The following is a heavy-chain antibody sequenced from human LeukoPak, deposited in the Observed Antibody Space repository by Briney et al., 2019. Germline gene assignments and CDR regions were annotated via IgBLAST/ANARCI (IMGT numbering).Heavy chain of an antibody. V-gene: IGHV3-9*01. CDR3: VRDGDAYNFDW. J-gene: IGHJ4*02. D-gene: IGHD5-24*01. CDR1: GFTFDDYA. CDR2: ISWNSGSI. Sequence: PGRSLRLSCAASGFTFDDYAMHWVRQAPGKGLEWVSGISWNSGSIGYADSVRGRFTISRDNAKNTLSLQMNSLRAEDTAVYFCVRDGDAYNFDWWGQGALVTVSS.